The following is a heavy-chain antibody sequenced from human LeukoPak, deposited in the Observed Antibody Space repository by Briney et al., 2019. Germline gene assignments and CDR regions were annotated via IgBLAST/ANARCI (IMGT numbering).Heavy chain of an antibody. J-gene: IGHJ4*02. D-gene: IGHD6-19*01. CDR2: IKSKTDGGTT. Sequence: GGSLRLSCAASGFTFSNAWMSWVRQAPGKGLEWVGRIKSKTDGGTTDYAAPVKGRFTISRDDSKNTLYLQMNSLKTEDTAVYYCTTGYSSGWYNDNWGQGTLVTVSS. CDR3: TTGYSSGWYNDN. V-gene: IGHV3-15*01. CDR1: GFTFSNAW.